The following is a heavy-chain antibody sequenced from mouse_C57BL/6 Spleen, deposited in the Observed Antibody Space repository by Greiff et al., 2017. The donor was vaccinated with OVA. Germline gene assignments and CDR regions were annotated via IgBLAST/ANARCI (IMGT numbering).Heavy chain of an antibody. J-gene: IGHJ2*01. D-gene: IGHD2-1*01. CDR2: INPNNGGT. V-gene: IGHV1-26*01. CDR1: GYTFTDYY. CDR3: ERLGVYYGNSQMDYFDY. Sequence: VQLQQSGPELVKPGASVKISCKASGYTFTDYYMNWVKQSHVKSLEWIGDINPNNGGTSYNQKFKGKATLTVDKSSSTAYMELRSLTSEDSAVYYGERLGVYYGNSQMDYFDYWGQGTTLTVSS.